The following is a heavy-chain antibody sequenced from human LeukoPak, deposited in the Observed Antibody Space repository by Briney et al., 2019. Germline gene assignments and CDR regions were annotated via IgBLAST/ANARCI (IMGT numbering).Heavy chain of an antibody. CDR1: GFTFSSYA. J-gene: IGHJ4*02. CDR3: ARTGPGSGWVRYYFAS. Sequence: GGSLRLSCAASGFTFSSYAMSWVRQAPGKGLEWVSAISGSGGSTYHADSVKGRFTISRDNSKNTLSLQMNSLRAEDTAVYYCARTGPGSGWVRYYFASWGLGTLVTVSS. D-gene: IGHD6-19*01. CDR2: ISGSGGST. V-gene: IGHV3-23*01.